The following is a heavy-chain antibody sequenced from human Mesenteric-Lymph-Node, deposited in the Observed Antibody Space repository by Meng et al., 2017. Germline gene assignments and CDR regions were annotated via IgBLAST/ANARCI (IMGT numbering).Heavy chain of an antibody. J-gene: IGHJ4*02. D-gene: IGHD3-16*01. CDR1: GFSLSSSGVG. CDR3: AHRLRLSFNYEWNVGIFDY. V-gene: IGHV2-5*02. Sequence: SGPTLVKPTQTLTLTCTFSGFSLSSSGVGVGWIRQPPGKALEYLALIYWDDDKRYNPSLRSRLTITKDTSRNQVVVTMTYMDPVDTATYYCAHRLRLSFNYEWNVGIFDYWGQGALVTVSS. CDR2: IYWDDDK.